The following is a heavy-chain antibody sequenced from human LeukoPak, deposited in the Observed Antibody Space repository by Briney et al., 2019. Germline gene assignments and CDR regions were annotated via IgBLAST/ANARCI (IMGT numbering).Heavy chain of an antibody. D-gene: IGHD5-24*01. Sequence: GGSLRLSCAASGFTFSSYAIHWVRQAPGKGLEGVAVVSYDGSNKYYADSVKGRFTISRDNSKNTLYLQMNSLRAEDTAVYYCAREVEMATIGDAFDIWGQGTMVTVSS. CDR3: AREVEMATIGDAFDI. CDR1: GFTFSSYA. J-gene: IGHJ3*02. V-gene: IGHV3-30*04. CDR2: VSYDGSNK.